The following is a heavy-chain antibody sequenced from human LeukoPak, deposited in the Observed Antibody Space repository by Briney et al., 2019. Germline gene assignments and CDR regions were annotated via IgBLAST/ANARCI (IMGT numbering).Heavy chain of an antibody. Sequence: PSETLSLTCTVSGGSISSSSYYWGWIRQPPGKGLEWIGSIYYSGSTYYNPSLKSRVTISVDTSKNQISLKLSSVTAADTAVYYCARDRGYGTPYRPYDALDIWGQGTMVTVSS. V-gene: IGHV4-39*07. CDR3: ARDRGYGTPYRPYDALDI. CDR1: GGSISSSSYY. J-gene: IGHJ3*02. D-gene: IGHD3-10*01. CDR2: IYYSGST.